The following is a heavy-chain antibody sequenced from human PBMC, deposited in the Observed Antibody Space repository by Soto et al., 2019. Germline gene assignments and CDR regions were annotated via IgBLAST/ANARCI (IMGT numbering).Heavy chain of an antibody. CDR1: GFTFSSYW. CDR2: IKQDGSEK. V-gene: IGHV3-7*01. J-gene: IGHJ6*02. CDR3: ARDKEYVPVDYYYYGMDV. D-gene: IGHD2-21*01. Sequence: VQLVESGGGLVKPGGSLRLSCAASGFTFSSYWMSWVRQAPGKGLEWVANIKQDGSEKYYVDSVKGRFTISRDNAKNSLYLQMNSLRAEDTAVYYCARDKEYVPVDYYYYGMDVWGQGTTVTVSS.